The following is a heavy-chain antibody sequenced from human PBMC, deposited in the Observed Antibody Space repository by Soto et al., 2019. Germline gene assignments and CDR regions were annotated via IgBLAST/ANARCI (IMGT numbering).Heavy chain of an antibody. J-gene: IGHJ4*02. CDR2: IWHDGGNK. D-gene: IGHD3-16*01. CDR3: ARDGDVNTGFGKDY. V-gene: IGHV3-33*01. CDR1: GFTFSSYG. Sequence: GGSLRLSCAASGFTFSSYGMHWVRQAPGKGLEWVAFIWHDGGNKFYAESVKGRFTISRDNSKNTLYLQMTSLSAEDTAMYYCARDGDVNTGFGKDYWGQGALVTVSS.